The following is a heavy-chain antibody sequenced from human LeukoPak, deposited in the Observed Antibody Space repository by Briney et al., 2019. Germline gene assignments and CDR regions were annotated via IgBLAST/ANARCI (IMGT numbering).Heavy chain of an antibody. D-gene: IGHD6-19*01. CDR3: ARPRGSGWYGAFDV. V-gene: IGHV4-59*01. J-gene: IGHJ3*01. Sequence: SETLSLTCTVSGGSISSYYWSWIRQPPGKGLEWMGYIYYSGSTKYNPSLESRVTISADTSKNQLSLKLSSVTAADTAFYYCARPRGSGWYGAFDVWGQGTMVSVSS. CDR1: GGSISSYY. CDR2: IYYSGST.